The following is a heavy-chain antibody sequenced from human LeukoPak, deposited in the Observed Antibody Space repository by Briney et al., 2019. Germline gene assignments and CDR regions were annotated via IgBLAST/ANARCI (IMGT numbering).Heavy chain of an antibody. V-gene: IGHV3-15*01. CDR2: IKSKTDGGTT. CDR1: GFTFSNYA. J-gene: IGHJ4*02. Sequence: PGGSLRLSCAASGFTFSNYAMSWIRQAPGKGLEWVGRIKSKTDGGTTDYAAPVKGRFTISRDDSKNTLYLQMNSLKTEDTAVYYCTTDELYYYGSGSYDYWGQGTLVTVSS. D-gene: IGHD3-10*01. CDR3: TTDELYYYGSGSYDY.